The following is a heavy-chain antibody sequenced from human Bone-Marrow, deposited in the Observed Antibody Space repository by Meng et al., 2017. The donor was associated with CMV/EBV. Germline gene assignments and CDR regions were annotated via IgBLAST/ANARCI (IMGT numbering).Heavy chain of an antibody. V-gene: IGHV3-21*01. CDR1: GFTFSSYS. Sequence: GESLKISCAASGFTFSSYSMNWVRQAPGKGLEWVSSISSSSSYIYYADSVKGRFTISRDNAKNSLYLQMNSLRAEDTAVYYCADSNRGLYYYGMDVWGQGPTVTVSS. CDR3: ADSNRGLYYYGMDV. CDR2: ISSSSSYI. J-gene: IGHJ6*02. D-gene: IGHD2/OR15-2a*01.